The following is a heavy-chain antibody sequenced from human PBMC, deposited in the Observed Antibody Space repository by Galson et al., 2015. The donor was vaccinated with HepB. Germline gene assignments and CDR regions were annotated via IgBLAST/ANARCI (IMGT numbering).Heavy chain of an antibody. D-gene: IGHD2-2*01. Sequence: QSGAEVKKPGESLKISCKGSGYSFTSYWIGWVRQMPGKGLEWMGIIYPGDSDTRYSPSFQGQVTISADKSISTAYLQWSSLKASDTAMYYCASLHCSSTSCRSWCAFDIWGQGTMVTVSS. CDR1: GYSFTSYW. J-gene: IGHJ3*02. V-gene: IGHV5-51*03. CDR3: ASLHCSSTSCRSWCAFDI. CDR2: IYPGDSDT.